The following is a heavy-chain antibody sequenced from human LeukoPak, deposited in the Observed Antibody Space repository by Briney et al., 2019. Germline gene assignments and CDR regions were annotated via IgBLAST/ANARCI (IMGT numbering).Heavy chain of an antibody. CDR1: GGSFSGYY. D-gene: IGHD3-22*01. CDR2: INHSGST. V-gene: IGHV4-34*01. J-gene: IGHJ5*02. Sequence: SETLSLTCAVYGGSFSGYYWSWIRQPPGKGLEWIGEINHSGSTNYNPSLKSRVTISVDTSKNQFSLKLSFVTAADTAVYYCAGDTYYYDSGGYEGPWGQGTLVTVSS. CDR3: AGDTYYYDSGGYEGP.